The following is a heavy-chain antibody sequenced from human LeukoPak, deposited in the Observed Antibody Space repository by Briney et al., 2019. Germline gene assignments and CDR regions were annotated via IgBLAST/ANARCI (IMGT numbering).Heavy chain of an antibody. CDR2: INSDGSTT. Sequence: GGSLRLSCAASGFTFRTYWMHWVRQTPGQGLVWVSRINSDGSTTNYADSVKGRFTISRDNAKDSLYLQMNSLRAEDTAVYYCFSLWFGYWGQGTLVTVSS. D-gene: IGHD3-10*01. CDR3: FSLWFGY. V-gene: IGHV3-74*01. J-gene: IGHJ4*02. CDR1: GFTFRTYW.